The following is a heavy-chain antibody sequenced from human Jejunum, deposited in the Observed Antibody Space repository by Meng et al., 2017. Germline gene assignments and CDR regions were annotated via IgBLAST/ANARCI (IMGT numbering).Heavy chain of an antibody. J-gene: IGHJ4*02. V-gene: IGHV3-48*03. CDR3: ARVGACSGGTCYSSSDFDY. CDR2: ISSGGSII. D-gene: IGHD2-15*01. Sequence: GESLKISCAASGFTFSYYEMSWVRQAPGKGLDWISYISSGGSIIYYADSVRGRFTVSRDNDKNSLYLQMNSLRVEDTAVYYCARVGACSGGTCYSSSDFDYWGQRTLVTVSS. CDR1: GFTFSYYE.